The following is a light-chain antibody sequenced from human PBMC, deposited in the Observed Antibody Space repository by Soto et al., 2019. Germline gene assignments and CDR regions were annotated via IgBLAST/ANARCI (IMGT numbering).Light chain of an antibody. Sequence: DIVMTQSPATLSVSPGDRVTLSCRASQTVHTNLAWFQQKPGQAPKLLIYGASTRDTGVPARFTGSGSGTEFTLTISSLQSEDFAVYFCQQYNNWPPWTFGQGTKVDIK. J-gene: IGKJ1*01. CDR3: QQYNNWPPWT. CDR2: GAS. CDR1: QTVHTN. V-gene: IGKV3-15*01.